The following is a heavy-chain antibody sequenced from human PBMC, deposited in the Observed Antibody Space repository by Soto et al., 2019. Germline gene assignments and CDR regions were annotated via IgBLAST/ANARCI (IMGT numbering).Heavy chain of an antibody. Sequence: GGSLRLSCAASGFTFTNAWMNWVRQAPGKGLEWVGRIKSKADGGTTNYAAPVKGRFTISRDDSKNTLYLQMNSLNTEDTAVYYCTTVVKAARTPTPTSDYWGQGTLVTVSS. D-gene: IGHD6-6*01. CDR2: IKSKADGGTT. CDR3: TTVVKAARTPTPTSDY. CDR1: GFTFTNAW. J-gene: IGHJ4*02. V-gene: IGHV3-15*07.